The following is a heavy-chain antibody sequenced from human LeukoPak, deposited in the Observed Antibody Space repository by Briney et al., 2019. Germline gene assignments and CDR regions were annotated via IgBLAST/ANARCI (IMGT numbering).Heavy chain of an antibody. V-gene: IGHV4-59*08. D-gene: IGHD6-19*01. CDR2: IYYTGRN. CDR1: GVSMRSYY. CDR3: VRRDPGWNYFDY. J-gene: IGHJ4*02. Sequence: SETLSLTCTVSGVSMRSYYWSWIRQPPGKGLEWIGDIYYTGRNNYNPSLKSRVTISLDTSKNHLSLNLTSVLAADTAIYYCVRRDPGWNYFDYWGQGILVTVSS.